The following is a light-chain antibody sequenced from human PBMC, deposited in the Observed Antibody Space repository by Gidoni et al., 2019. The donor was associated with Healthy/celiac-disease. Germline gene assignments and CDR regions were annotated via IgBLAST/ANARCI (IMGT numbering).Light chain of an antibody. CDR2: GAT. V-gene: IGKV3-20*01. Sequence: EIVLTQSPGTLSSSPGERATLSCRASQSVSSSYLAWYQQKPGQAPRLLIYGATSRATGIPDRFSGGASGTYFTLTISRLAPEDFAVYCCQQYGSSPWSFGQGTRVEIK. J-gene: IGKJ1*01. CDR1: QSVSSSY. CDR3: QQYGSSPWS.